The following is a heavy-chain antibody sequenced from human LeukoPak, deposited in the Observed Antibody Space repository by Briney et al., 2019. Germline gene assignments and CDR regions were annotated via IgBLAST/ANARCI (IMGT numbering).Heavy chain of an antibody. CDR3: ATLRSGSYYMSYFDA. D-gene: IGHD3-10*01. V-gene: IGHV1-24*01. Sequence: ASVKVSCKVSGYTLNELSMQWVRQAPGKGLEWMGGFNPEDGYTVSAQKFQARLSMTEDTSTDTAYMQLSSLRSEDTAVYYCATLRSGSYYMSYFDAWGQGSLVIVPP. CDR1: GYTLNELS. J-gene: IGHJ5*02. CDR2: FNPEDGYT.